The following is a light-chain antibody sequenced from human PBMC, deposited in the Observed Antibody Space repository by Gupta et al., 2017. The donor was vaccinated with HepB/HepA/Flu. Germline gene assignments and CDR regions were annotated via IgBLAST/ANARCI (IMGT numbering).Light chain of an antibody. J-gene: IGLJ3*02. Sequence: QSALTQPRSVSGSPGQSVTISCTGTSSDVGGYNYVSWYQQHPGKAPKLMIFDVIKRPSGVPDRCSGSKSGNKASLTISGLQAEDEADYYCCSYAGSYTGGLGGGTKLTVL. CDR1: SSDVGGYNY. CDR2: DVI. V-gene: IGLV2-11*01. CDR3: CSYAGSYTGG.